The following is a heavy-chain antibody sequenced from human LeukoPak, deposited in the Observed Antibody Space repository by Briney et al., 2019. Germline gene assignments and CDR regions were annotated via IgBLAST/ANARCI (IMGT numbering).Heavy chain of an antibody. V-gene: IGHV3-21*01. CDR3: ARGQEVATSEFDY. J-gene: IGHJ4*02. CDR1: GFTFSSYS. D-gene: IGHD5-12*01. CDR2: ISSSSSYI. Sequence: GGSLRLSCAASGFTFSSYSMNWVRQAPGKGLEWVSSISSSSSYIYYADSVKGRFTISRDNAKNSLYLQMNSLRAEDTAVYYCARGQEVATSEFDYWGQGTLVTVSS.